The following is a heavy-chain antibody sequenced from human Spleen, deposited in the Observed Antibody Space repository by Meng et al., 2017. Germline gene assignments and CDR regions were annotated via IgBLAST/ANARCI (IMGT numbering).Heavy chain of an antibody. V-gene: IGHV1-2*06. CDR3: ARDEDISAAGKLFGDY. J-gene: IGHJ4*02. D-gene: IGHD6-13*01. CDR1: GYTFTSYD. CDR2: IDPKSGDT. Sequence: ASVKVSCKASGYTFTSYDINWVRQATGQGLEWMGRIDPKSGDTQYAQRFQGRVTMTGDTSISTAYMELSGLRSDDTAMYYCARDEDISAAGKLFGDYWGQGTLVTVSS.